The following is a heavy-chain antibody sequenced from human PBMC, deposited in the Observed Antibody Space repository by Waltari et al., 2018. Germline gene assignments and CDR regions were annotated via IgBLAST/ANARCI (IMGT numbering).Heavy chain of an antibody. CDR1: GDSVSSTSAA. V-gene: IGHV6-1*01. J-gene: IGHJ4*02. D-gene: IGHD1-26*01. CDR2: TYYRSKWYN. Sequence: QVQLQQSGPGLVKPSQTLSLTCAISGDSVSSTSAAWHWTRQSPSRGLEWLGRTYYRSKWYNDYAVSVKSRITINPDTSKNQFSLQLNSVTPEDTAVYYCAGFSGSYPYYFDYWGQGTLVTVSS. CDR3: AGFSGSYPYYFDY.